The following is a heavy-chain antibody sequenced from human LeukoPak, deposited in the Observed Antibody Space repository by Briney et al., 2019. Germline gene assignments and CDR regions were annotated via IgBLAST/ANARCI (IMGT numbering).Heavy chain of an antibody. D-gene: IGHD3-22*01. J-gene: IGHJ4*02. CDR3: ARGMDYYDSSGYYPPVN. CDR2: IYYSGST. Sequence: SETLSLTCSVSGGSISSSSYYWGWIRQPPGKGLEWIGSIYYSGSTYYNPSLKSRVTVSVDTSKNQFSLKLSSVTAADTAVYYCARGMDYYDSSGYYPPVNWGQGTLVTVSS. V-gene: IGHV4-39*07. CDR1: GGSISSSSYY.